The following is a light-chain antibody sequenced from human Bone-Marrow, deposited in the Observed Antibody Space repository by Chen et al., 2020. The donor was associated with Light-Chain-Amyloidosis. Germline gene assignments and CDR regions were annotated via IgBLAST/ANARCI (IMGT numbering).Light chain of an antibody. V-gene: IGLV2-23*01. Sequence: QSALTQPASMSGFPGQSITISCTGTNNDVGGNDFVSWYQRHPGKAPKFLIYEDTERASGVSNRFAGSKSGNTASLTISGLQAEDEADYYCASFAAGSTWVFGGGTSLTVL. CDR2: EDT. CDR3: ASFAAGSTWV. J-gene: IGLJ3*02. CDR1: NNDVGGNDF.